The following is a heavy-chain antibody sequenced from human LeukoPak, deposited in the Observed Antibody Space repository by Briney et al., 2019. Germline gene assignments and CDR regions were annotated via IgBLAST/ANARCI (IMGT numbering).Heavy chain of an antibody. Sequence: GGSLRLSCAASGFSFEAYGMYWVRQAPGKGLEWVSGITWNSDDMAYADSVKGRFTISRDDAKNCLYLQMNSLTVEDTALYYCTRVSSWSKGFDYCGLGTLVTVSS. CDR3: TRVSSWSKGFDY. CDR2: ITWNSDDM. J-gene: IGHJ4*02. CDR1: GFSFEAYG. D-gene: IGHD1/OR15-1a*01. V-gene: IGHV3-9*01.